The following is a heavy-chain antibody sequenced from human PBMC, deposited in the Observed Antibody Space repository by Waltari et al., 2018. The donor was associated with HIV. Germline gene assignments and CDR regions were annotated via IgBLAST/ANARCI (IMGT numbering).Heavy chain of an antibody. CDR1: GFTLGSYS. CDR2: ISSTSNTI. J-gene: IGHJ6*02. V-gene: IGHV3-48*04. D-gene: IGHD2-15*01. CDR3: AKEVVALPHYYYYGLDV. Sequence: EVQLVESGGGLVQPGGSLRLSCAASGFTLGSYSLNWVVQAPGKGLEWVSYISSTSNTIYYADSVKGRFTVSRDNAKNSLSLQMNSLRAEDTAVYFCAKEVVALPHYYYYGLDVWGQGTTVTVSS.